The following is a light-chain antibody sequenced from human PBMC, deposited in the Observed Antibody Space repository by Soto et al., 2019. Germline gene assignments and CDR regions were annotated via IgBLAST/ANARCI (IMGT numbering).Light chain of an antibody. V-gene: IGKV4-1*01. CDR2: WPS. J-gene: IGKJ1*01. CDR1: QSVLYSPNNKNY. Sequence: DIVMTQSPDSLALSLGARATINCKSSQSVLYSPNNKNYLAWYQQKPGQPPKLVIKWPSSRESGVPDRISGSGSGTDFTLTLSRLQAEDVAVYYCQQYPTTTWPFGQETKVEI. CDR3: QQYPTTTWP.